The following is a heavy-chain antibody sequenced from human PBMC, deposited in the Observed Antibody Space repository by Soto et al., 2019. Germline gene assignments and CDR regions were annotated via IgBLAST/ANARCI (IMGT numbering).Heavy chain of an antibody. V-gene: IGHV1-18*01. CDR3: ASSAPDFWSGYFDY. CDR2: ISAYNGNT. D-gene: IGHD3-3*01. Sequence: ASVKVSCKASGYTFTSYGISWVRQAPGQGLEWMGWISAYNGNTNYAQKLQGRVTMTTDTSTSKAYMELRSLRSDDTAVYYCASSAPDFWSGYFDYWGQGTLVTVSS. CDR1: GYTFTSYG. J-gene: IGHJ4*02.